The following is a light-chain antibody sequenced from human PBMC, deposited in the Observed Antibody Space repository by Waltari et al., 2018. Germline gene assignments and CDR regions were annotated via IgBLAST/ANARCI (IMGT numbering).Light chain of an antibody. J-gene: IGKJ4*01. CDR2: DAS. CDR1: QGISSF. CDR3: QQRTNWPS. Sequence: IVLTQSPATLSLSPGERATLSCRASQGISSFLAWYQQKPGQAPRILVYDASNRATGIPARFSGSGSGADFTLTISSLEPEDFAVYYCQQRTNWPSFGGGTRVELK. V-gene: IGKV3-11*01.